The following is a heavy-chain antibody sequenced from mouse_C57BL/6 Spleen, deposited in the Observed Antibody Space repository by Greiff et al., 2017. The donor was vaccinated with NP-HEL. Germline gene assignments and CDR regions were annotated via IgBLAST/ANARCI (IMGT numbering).Heavy chain of an antibody. V-gene: IGHV5-17*01. D-gene: IGHD3-2*02. CDR3: ARRDSSGYGDY. CDR2: ISSGSSTI. Sequence: EVKLMESGGGLVKPGGSLKLSCAASGFTFSDYGMHWVRQAPEKGLEWVAYISSGSSTIYYADTVKGRFTISRDNAKNTLFLQMTSLRSEDTAMYYCARRDSSGYGDYWGQGTTLTVSS. J-gene: IGHJ2*01. CDR1: GFTFSDYG.